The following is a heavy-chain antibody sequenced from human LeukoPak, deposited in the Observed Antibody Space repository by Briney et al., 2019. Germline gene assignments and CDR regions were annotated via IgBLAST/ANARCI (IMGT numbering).Heavy chain of an antibody. CDR3: AKGSAAGRPYYFDY. V-gene: IGHV3-23*01. D-gene: IGHD6-25*01. CDR1: GFIFSNYA. CDR2: IDSTGACT. Sequence: GGSLRLSCAASGFIFSNYAMSWVRQAPGKGLEWVSAIDSTGACTWYADSVKGRFTISKDSSKTILYLQMNSLRAEDAAVYFCAKGSAAGRPYYFDYWGQGTLVTVSS. J-gene: IGHJ4*02.